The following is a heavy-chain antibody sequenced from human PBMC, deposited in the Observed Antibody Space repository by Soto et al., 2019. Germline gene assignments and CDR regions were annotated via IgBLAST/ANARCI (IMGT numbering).Heavy chain of an antibody. Sequence: GGSLSLSSEASGVAIINYYMNCIRQAQVKGQERITYNSPTATHTSNPKSLRGRITITRDNAKTSLFLHMNHLGAEDTAVYYCGRDHSVGAPVDHRCQGTLVTVSS. CDR3: GRDHSVGAPVDH. V-gene: IGHV3-11*06. J-gene: IGHJ4*02. CDR1: GVAIINYY. CDR2: NSPTATHT. D-gene: IGHD1-26*01.